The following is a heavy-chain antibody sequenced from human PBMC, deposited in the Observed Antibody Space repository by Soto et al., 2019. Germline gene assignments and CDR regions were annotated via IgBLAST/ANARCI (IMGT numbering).Heavy chain of an antibody. D-gene: IGHD5-18*01. J-gene: IGHJ4*02. CDR1: GFTFSSYA. Sequence: GGSLRLSCAASGFTFSSYAMSWVRQAPGKGLEWVSAISGSGGSTYYADSVKGRFTISRDNSKNTLYLQMNSLRAEDTAAYYCAKDREPTWIQLWFPGYWGQGTLVTVSS. V-gene: IGHV3-23*01. CDR2: ISGSGGST. CDR3: AKDREPTWIQLWFPGY.